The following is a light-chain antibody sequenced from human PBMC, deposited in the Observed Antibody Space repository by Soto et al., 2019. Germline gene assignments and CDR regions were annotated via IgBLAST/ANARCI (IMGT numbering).Light chain of an antibody. CDR3: SSYTSSSTPHV. V-gene: IGLV2-14*01. CDR1: SSDVGSYNY. CDR2: DVT. J-gene: IGLJ1*01. Sequence: QSALTQPASVSGSPGQSITISCTGTSSDVGSYNYVSWYQQHPVKAPKLMIYDVTNRPSGVSDRFSGSKSGNTASLTISGLQAEDEADYYCSSYTSSSTPHVSGTGTKVTVL.